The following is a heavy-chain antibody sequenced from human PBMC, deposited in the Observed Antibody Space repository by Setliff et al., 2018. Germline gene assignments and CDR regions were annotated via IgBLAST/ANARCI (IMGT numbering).Heavy chain of an antibody. V-gene: IGHV4-34*01. CDR1: GGSFGNYY. Sequence: SETLSLTCTVYGGSFGNYYWSWIRQPPGKGPEWIGEINHSGSTNYNPSLTSRVTISVDTSKNQFSLNLSSVTAADTAVYYCARDNRARHYMDVWGKGTTVTVSS. J-gene: IGHJ6*03. D-gene: IGHD3-10*01. CDR2: INHSGST. CDR3: ARDNRARHYMDV.